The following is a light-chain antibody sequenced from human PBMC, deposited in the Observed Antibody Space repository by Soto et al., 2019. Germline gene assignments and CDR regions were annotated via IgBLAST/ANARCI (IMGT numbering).Light chain of an antibody. CDR2: KAS. V-gene: IGKV1-5*03. Sequence: DILMTQSPSTLSASVGDRVTITCRASQSLSSWLAWYQQKPGKAPKLLIYKASSLESGVPSRFSGSGSGTEFTLTISSLQPDDFATYYCLQYNSYPWAFGQGPKVEIK. J-gene: IGKJ1*01. CDR3: LQYNSYPWA. CDR1: QSLSSW.